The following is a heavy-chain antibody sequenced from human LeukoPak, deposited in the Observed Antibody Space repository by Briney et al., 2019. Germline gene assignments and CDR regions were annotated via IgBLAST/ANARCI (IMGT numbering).Heavy chain of an antibody. CDR2: IDPTDSYT. V-gene: IGHV5-10-1*01. D-gene: IGHD3-10*01. J-gene: IGHJ4*02. Sequence: GESLRISCKGSGYTFTSYWFSWVRQMPGKGLEWMGNIDPTDSYTIYSPSFQGHVTISADKSISTAYLQWSSLKASDTAMHYCARHNPGRGDELDYWGRGTLVTVSS. CDR1: GYTFTSYW. CDR3: ARHNPGRGDELDY.